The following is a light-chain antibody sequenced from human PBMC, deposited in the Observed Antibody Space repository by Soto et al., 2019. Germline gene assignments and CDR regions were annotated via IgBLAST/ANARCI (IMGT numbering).Light chain of an antibody. V-gene: IGLV3-21*04. CDR3: RVWDSSSDHVV. CDR1: NIGSKS. J-gene: IGLJ2*01. CDR2: FDS. Sequence: SYELTQPPSVSVAPGKTARITCGGNNIGSKSVHWYQQKPGQTPILVIYFDSDRPSGIPERFSGSNSGNTATLTISRVEAGDEDDYYCRVWDSSSDHVVFGGRTKLTVL.